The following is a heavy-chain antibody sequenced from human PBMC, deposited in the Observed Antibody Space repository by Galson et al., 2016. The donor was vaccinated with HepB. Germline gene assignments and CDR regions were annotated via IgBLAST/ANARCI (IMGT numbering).Heavy chain of an antibody. CDR1: GFSFSNYA. J-gene: IGHJ4*02. V-gene: IGHV3-30*04. CDR3: AKEDTAMVARNFDY. D-gene: IGHD5-18*01. CDR2: ISYDGSTK. Sequence: SLRLSCAASGFSFSNYASHWVRQTPGMGLEWVAVISYDGSTKYYADSVKGRFTISRDNSKNTLYLQMNSLSAEDTAVYYCAKEDTAMVARNFDYWGQGTLVTVSS.